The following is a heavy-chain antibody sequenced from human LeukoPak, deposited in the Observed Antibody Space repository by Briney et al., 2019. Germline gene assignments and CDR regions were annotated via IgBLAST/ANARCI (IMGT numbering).Heavy chain of an antibody. CDR3: ARSNRNYDILTGYYGEVYGIDV. CDR2: IYYSGST. CDR1: GGSISSYY. Sequence: SETLSLTCTVSGGSISSYYWSWIRQPPGKGLEWIGYIYYSGSTNYNPSLKSRVTISVDTSKNQFSLKLSSVTAADTAVYYCARSNRNYDILTGYYGEVYGIDVWGQGTTVTVSS. J-gene: IGHJ6*02. V-gene: IGHV4-59*08. D-gene: IGHD3-9*01.